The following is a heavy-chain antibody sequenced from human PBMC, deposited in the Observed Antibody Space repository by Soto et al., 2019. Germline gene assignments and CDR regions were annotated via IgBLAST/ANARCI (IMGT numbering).Heavy chain of an antibody. CDR3: ARLPPPYSSSWTGNFDY. Sequence: SETLSLTCTVSGGSISSYYWSWIRQPPGKGLEWIGYIYYSGSTNYNPSLKSRVTISVDTSKNQFSLKLSSVTAADTAVYYCARLPPPYSSSWTGNFDYWGQGTLVTVSS. CDR2: IYYSGST. J-gene: IGHJ4*02. CDR1: GGSISSYY. D-gene: IGHD6-13*01. V-gene: IGHV4-59*08.